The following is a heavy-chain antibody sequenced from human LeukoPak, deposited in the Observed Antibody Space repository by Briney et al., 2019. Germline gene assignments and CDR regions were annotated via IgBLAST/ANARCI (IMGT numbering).Heavy chain of an antibody. J-gene: IGHJ5*02. CDR3: ARGFHDYVWGSYRYPNWFDP. D-gene: IGHD3-16*02. V-gene: IGHV4-34*01. CDR1: GGSFSGYY. Sequence: SETLSLTCAVYGGSFSGYYWSWIRQPPGKGLEWIGEINHSGSTNYNPSLKSRVTISVDTSKNQFSLKLSSVTAADTAVYYCARGFHDYVWGSYRYPNWFDPWGQGTLVTVSS. CDR2: INHSGST.